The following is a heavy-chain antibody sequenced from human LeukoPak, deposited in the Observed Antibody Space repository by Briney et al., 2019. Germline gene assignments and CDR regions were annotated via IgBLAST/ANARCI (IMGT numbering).Heavy chain of an antibody. V-gene: IGHV4-59*01. J-gene: IGHJ2*01. CDR1: GGFISSYY. Sequence: NPSETLSLTCTVSGGFISSYYWSWIRQPPGKGLEWIGYIYYSGSTNYNPSLNSRLTISLDTSKNQSSLRLSSVTAADTAVYYCAGSGSGSYYSPWYFDLWGRGTLVTVSS. CDR3: AGSGSGSYYSPWYFDL. D-gene: IGHD3-10*01. CDR2: IYYSGST.